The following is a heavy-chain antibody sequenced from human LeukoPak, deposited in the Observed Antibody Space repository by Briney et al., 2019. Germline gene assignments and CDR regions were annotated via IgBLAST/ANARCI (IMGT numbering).Heavy chain of an antibody. V-gene: IGHV1-46*01. J-gene: IGHJ4*02. Sequence: ASVKVSCKASGYTFTSYYMHWVRQAPGQGLEWMGIINPSGGSTSYAQKFQGRVTMTRDTSTSTVYMELSSLRSEDTAVYYCAPEGGYCSSTSCPPDDWGQGTLVTVSS. CDR3: APEGGYCSSTSCPPDD. CDR2: INPSGGST. CDR1: GYTFTSYY. D-gene: IGHD2-2*01.